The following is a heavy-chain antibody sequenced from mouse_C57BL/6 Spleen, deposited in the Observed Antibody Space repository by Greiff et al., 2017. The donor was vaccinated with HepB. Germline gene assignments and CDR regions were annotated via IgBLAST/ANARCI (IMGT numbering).Heavy chain of an antibody. CDR3: ARSDCINYYAMDD. D-gene: IGHD1-1*01. V-gene: IGHV1-80*01. Sequence: QVQLQPSGAELVMPGASVKISCKASGYAFSSYWMNWVKQRPGKGLEWIGQIYPGDGDTNYNGKFKGKATMTAYKSSSTAYMPLSSLTSEDSAVKFCARSDCINYYAMDDWGQGASVTVSS. CDR1: GYAFSSYW. CDR2: IYPGDGDT. J-gene: IGHJ4*01.